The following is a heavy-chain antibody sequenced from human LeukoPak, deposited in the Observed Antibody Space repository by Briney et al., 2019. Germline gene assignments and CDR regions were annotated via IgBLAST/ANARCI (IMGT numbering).Heavy chain of an antibody. Sequence: KPSETLSLTCAVYGGSFSGYYWSWIRQPPGKGLEWIGEINHSGSTNYNPSLKSRVTISVDTSKNQFSLKLSSVTAADTAVYYCARGRSYQLPRKGPNTIFDYWGQGTLVTVSS. CDR3: ARGRSYQLPRKGPNTIFDY. CDR1: GGSFSGYY. CDR2: INHSGST. V-gene: IGHV4-34*01. J-gene: IGHJ4*02. D-gene: IGHD2-2*01.